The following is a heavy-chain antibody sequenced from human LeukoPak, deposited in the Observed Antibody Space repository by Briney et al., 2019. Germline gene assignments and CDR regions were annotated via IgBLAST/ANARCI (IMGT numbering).Heavy chain of an antibody. CDR3: ARGRYDDSSGYYDY. J-gene: IGHJ4*02. CDR2: IYYSGST. V-gene: IGHV4-59*01. CDR1: GGSFSGYY. Sequence: SETLSLTCAVYGGSFSGYYWSWIRQPPGKGLEWIGYIYYSGSTNYNPSLKSRVTISVDTSKNQFSLKLSSVTAADTAVYYCARGRYDDSSGYYDYWGQGTLVTVSS. D-gene: IGHD3-22*01.